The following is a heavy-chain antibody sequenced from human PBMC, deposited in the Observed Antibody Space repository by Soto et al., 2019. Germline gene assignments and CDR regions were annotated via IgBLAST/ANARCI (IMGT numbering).Heavy chain of an antibody. CDR3: ARISRCKPTNSYFDY. Sequence: SETLSLTCTVSGGSISSYYWSWIRQPPGKGLEWIGYIYYSGSTNYNPSLKSRVTISVDTSKNQFSLKLSSVTAADTAVFYCARISRCKPTNSYFDYWGQGTLVTVSS. D-gene: IGHD3-3*02. CDR2: IYYSGST. CDR1: GGSISSYY. J-gene: IGHJ4*02. V-gene: IGHV4-59*08.